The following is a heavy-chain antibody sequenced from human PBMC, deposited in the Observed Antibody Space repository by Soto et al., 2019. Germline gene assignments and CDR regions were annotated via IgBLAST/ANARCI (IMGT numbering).Heavy chain of an antibody. CDR1: GLTFPNYY. Sequence: GGSLRLSCSASGLTFPNYYMTWVRQAPGRGLEWVGNIKEDGTATYYLDSVKGRFTISTDNARNSLFLHMTSLIAEDSAVHYCARNSPNSLFDYWCLGTLVTVSS. CDR2: IKEDGTAT. D-gene: IGHD1-26*01. V-gene: IGHV3-7*01. CDR3: ARNSPNSLFDY. J-gene: IGHJ4*02.